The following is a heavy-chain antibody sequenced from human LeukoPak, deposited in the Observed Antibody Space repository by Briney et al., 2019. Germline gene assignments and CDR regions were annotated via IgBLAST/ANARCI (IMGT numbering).Heavy chain of an antibody. CDR3: AKDQAGDYAAFDY. J-gene: IGHJ4*02. D-gene: IGHD4-17*01. CDR1: GFTFSSYS. V-gene: IGHV3-21*04. CDR2: ISSSSSYI. Sequence: GGSLRLSCSASGFTFSSYSMNWVRQAPGKGLEWVSSISSSSSYIYYADSVKGRFTISRDNAKNSLYLQMDSLRAEDTAVYYCAKDQAGDYAAFDYWGQGTLVTVSS.